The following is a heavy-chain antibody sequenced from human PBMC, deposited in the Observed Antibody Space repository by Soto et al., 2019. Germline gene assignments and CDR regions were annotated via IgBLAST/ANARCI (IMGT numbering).Heavy chain of an antibody. Sequence: AESLKISCNTSGYSFISYWVAWGRQKPGKGLEWMGTFYPGDSTSTYSPSFQGQVTISVDKSISTAYLHLSSLKASDTAMYYCARIIGYCRNNDCSWTFDIWGQGTTVTVSS. V-gene: IGHV5-51*01. CDR1: GYSFISYW. D-gene: IGHD2-2*03. CDR2: FYPGDSTS. CDR3: ARIIGYCRNNDCSWTFDI. J-gene: IGHJ3*02.